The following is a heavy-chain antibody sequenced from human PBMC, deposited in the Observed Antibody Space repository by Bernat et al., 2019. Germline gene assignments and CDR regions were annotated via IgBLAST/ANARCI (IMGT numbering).Heavy chain of an antibody. Sequence: QVQLVESGGGVVQPGRSLRLSCAASGFTFSSYAMHWVRQAPGKGLEWVAVISYDGSNKYYADSVKGRFTISRDNSKNTLYLQMNSLRAEDTAVYYCARSRNSGYAFDIWGQGTMVTVSS. J-gene: IGHJ3*02. CDR3: ARSRNSGYAFDI. CDR2: ISYDGSNK. CDR1: GFTFSSYA. D-gene: IGHD1-26*01. V-gene: IGHV3-30-3*01.